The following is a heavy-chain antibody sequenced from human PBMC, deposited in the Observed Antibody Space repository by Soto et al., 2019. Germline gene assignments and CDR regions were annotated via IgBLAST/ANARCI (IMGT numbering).Heavy chain of an antibody. CDR1: GDFISSDTYF. CDR3: ARHVATVIRGVTFFDY. J-gene: IGHJ4*02. Sequence: QLQLQESGPGLVRPSETLSLTCTVSGDFISSDTYFWGWIRQPPGKGLEYIGSIFYGGTTYYNPSLKSRVTISVDTSENQFSLKVTSVTAADTAVYFCARHVATVIRGVTFFDYWGQGALVTVSS. V-gene: IGHV4-39*01. D-gene: IGHD3-10*01. CDR2: IFYGGTT.